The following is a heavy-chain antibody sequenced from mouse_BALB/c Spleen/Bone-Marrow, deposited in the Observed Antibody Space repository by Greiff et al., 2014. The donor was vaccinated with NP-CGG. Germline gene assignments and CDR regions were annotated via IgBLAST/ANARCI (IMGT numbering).Heavy chain of an antibody. CDR3: ARQYGNLGVMDY. Sequence: VQLKESGGDLVKPGGSLKLSCAASGFTFSSYGMSWVRQTPDKRLEWVATISSGGSYTYYPDSVKGRFTISRDNAKNTLYLQMSSLKSEDTAMYYCARQYGNLGVMDYWGQGTSVTVSP. D-gene: IGHD2-1*01. J-gene: IGHJ4*01. V-gene: IGHV5-6*01. CDR2: ISSGGSYT. CDR1: GFTFSSYG.